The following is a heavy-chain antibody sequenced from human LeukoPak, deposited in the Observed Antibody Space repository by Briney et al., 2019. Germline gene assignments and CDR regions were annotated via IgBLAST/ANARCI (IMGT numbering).Heavy chain of an antibody. CDR2: INPSSGGT. J-gene: IGHJ4*02. Sequence: ASVKVSCKASGYTXSAYYIHWVRQAPGQGLEWMGWINPSSGGTHSAQKFQGRVTMTRDTSISTAYMELSSLRSDDTAFYYCARDLTSGVNYWGQGTVVTVSS. D-gene: IGHD3-3*01. CDR3: ARDLTSGVNY. CDR1: GYTXSAYY. V-gene: IGHV1-2*02.